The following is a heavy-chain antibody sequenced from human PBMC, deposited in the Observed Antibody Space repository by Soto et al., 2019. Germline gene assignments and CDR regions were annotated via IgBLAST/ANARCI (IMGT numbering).Heavy chain of an antibody. J-gene: IGHJ4*02. CDR3: TRVFGRSVVVVTAAANHFDY. CDR1: GGSFSGYY. CDR2: INHSGST. V-gene: IGHV4-34*01. Sequence: QVQLQQWGAGLLKPSETLSLTCAVYGGSFSGYYWSWIRQPPGKGLEWIGEINHSGSTNYNPSLKIRVTISVDTSKNQFSLKLSSVTAADTAVYYCTRVFGRSVVVVTAAANHFDYWGQGTLVTVSS. D-gene: IGHD2-2*01.